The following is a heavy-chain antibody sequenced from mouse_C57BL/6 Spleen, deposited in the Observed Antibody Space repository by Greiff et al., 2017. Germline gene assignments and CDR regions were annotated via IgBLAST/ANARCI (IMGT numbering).Heavy chain of an antibody. D-gene: IGHD1-1*01. V-gene: IGHV1-69*01. CDR3: ASFNYYGSSYGYFDV. CDR2: IDPSDSYT. Sequence: VQLQQPGAELVMPGASVKLSCKASGYTFTSYWMHWVKQRPGQGLEWIGEIDPSDSYTNYNQKFKGKSTLTVDKSSSTAYMQLSSLTSEDSAVYYCASFNYYGSSYGYFDVWGTGTTVTVSS. CDR1: GYTFTSYW. J-gene: IGHJ1*03.